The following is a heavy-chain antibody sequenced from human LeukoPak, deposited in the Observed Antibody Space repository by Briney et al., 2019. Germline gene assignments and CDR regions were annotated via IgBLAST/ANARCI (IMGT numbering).Heavy chain of an antibody. CDR2: IKQDGSEK. D-gene: IGHD1-26*01. CDR3: ARVSGSYYYFDY. Sequence: GGSLRLSCAASGFTFSSYWMSWVRQAPGKEMEWVANIKQDGSEKYYVDSVKGRFTISRDNAKNSLYLQMNSLRAEDTAVYYCARVSGSYYYFDYWGQGTLVTVSS. CDR1: GFTFSSYW. V-gene: IGHV3-7*01. J-gene: IGHJ4*02.